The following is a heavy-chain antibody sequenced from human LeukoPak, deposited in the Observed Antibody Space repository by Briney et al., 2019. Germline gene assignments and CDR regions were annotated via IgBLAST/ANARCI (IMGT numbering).Heavy chain of an antibody. J-gene: IGHJ4*02. CDR1: GFAFTGSY. CDR3: ARGSATGDFPPNY. CDR2: INPYSGGT. D-gene: IGHD7-27*01. V-gene: IGHV1-2*02. Sequence: ASVNLSCTASGFAFTGSYLHWVRQAPGQGLESMGWINPYSGGTNYAQQFQGRVTMTRDTSISTAYMDLTRLRSDDTAVYYCARGSATGDFPPNYWGQGTLVTVSS.